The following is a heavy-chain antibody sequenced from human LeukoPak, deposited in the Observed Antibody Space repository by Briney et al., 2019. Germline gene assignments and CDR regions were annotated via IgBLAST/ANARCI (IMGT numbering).Heavy chain of an antibody. CDR2: IRYDGNNK. CDR1: GFTFSSYG. CDR3: AKAANYDILTGYYLDY. J-gene: IGHJ4*02. D-gene: IGHD3-9*01. Sequence: GGSLRLSCGASGFTFSSYGMHWVRQAPGKGLEWVAFIRYDGNNKYYADSVKGRFTISRDNSKNTLYLQMNSLRAEDTAVYYCAKAANYDILTGYYLDYWGQGTLVTVSS. V-gene: IGHV3-30*02.